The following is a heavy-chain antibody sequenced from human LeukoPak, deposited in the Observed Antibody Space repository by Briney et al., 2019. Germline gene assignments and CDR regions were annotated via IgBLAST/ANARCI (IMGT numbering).Heavy chain of an antibody. D-gene: IGHD3-9*01. CDR2: IRGSGDRT. J-gene: IGHJ4*02. Sequence: GGSLRLSCAASGFTFSRYWMSWVRQAPGKGLEWVSAIRGSGDRTHYADSVKGRFTISRDNSKNTLYLQMNSLRAEDTAVYYCAKLYYDILTGPPAVYWGQGTLVTVSS. V-gene: IGHV3-23*01. CDR1: GFTFSRYW. CDR3: AKLYYDILTGPPAVY.